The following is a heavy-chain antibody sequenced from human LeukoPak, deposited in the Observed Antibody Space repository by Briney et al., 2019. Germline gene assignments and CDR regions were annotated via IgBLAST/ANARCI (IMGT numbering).Heavy chain of an antibody. D-gene: IGHD5-24*01. Sequence: GGSLRLSCAASGFNFYSYRMNWVRHAPGQGLEWVSSFTSDSSSTSINYADSVKGRFTISRDNAKNSLYLQMTSLRADDTAVYYCARAFDGYSEDYWGQGTLVTVSS. J-gene: IGHJ4*02. CDR2: FTSDSSSTSI. V-gene: IGHV3-21*01. CDR3: ARAFDGYSEDY. CDR1: GFNFYSYR.